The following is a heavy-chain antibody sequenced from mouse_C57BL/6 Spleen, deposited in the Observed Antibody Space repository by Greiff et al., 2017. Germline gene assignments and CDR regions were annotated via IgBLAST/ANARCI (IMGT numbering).Heavy chain of an antibody. CDR2: ISGGGGNT. Sequence: EVNVVESGGGLVKPGGSLKLSCAASGFTFSSYTMSWVRQTPEKRLEWVATISGGGGNTYYPDSVKGRFNISRDNAKNTLYLQMSSLRSEDTALYYCARHTAQAPFAYWGQGTLVTVSA. V-gene: IGHV5-9*01. D-gene: IGHD3-2*02. CDR1: GFTFSSYT. CDR3: ARHTAQAPFAY. J-gene: IGHJ3*01.